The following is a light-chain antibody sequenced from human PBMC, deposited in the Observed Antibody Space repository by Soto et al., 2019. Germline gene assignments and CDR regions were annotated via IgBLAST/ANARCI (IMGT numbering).Light chain of an antibody. CDR2: GAS. J-gene: IGKJ4*01. V-gene: IGKV3-20*01. CDR1: QSVSSTY. Sequence: EIVFTQSPGTLSLSPGERATLSCRASQSVSSTYFAWYQQKPGQSPRLLIYGASSRATGIPDRFSGSGSGTDFTLTISRLXPEDFAVYYCQQYSSSPPLTFGGGTKVDIK. CDR3: QQYSSSPPLT.